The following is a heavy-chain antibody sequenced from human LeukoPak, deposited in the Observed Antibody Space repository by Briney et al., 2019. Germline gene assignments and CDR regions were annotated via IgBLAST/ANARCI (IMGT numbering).Heavy chain of an antibody. CDR2: ISSGSST. CDR3: ARDPLRGIPDYFDY. Sequence: GGSLRLSCAASGFTVSSNSMSWVRQAPGKGLEWVSVISSGSSTYYADSVKGRFTFSRDNSKNMLYLQMNSLRVEDTAVYYCARDPLRGIPDYFDYWGQGTLVTVSS. D-gene: IGHD2-21*01. J-gene: IGHJ4*02. CDR1: GFTVSSNS. V-gene: IGHV3-53*01.